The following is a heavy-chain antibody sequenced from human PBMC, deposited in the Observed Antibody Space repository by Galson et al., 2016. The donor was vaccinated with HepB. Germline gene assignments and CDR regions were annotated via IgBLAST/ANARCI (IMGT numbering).Heavy chain of an antibody. J-gene: IGHJ1*01. D-gene: IGHD4/OR15-4a*01. V-gene: IGHV3-74*01. CDR1: GFTFTSYW. Sequence: SLRLSCAASGFTFTSYWMHWVRQTPGKGLELVAFINGAGTTTTHADSVKGRFTISRDNARNTVFLQMNSLRVEDTAVYYFGRGRDYVSEFGGGQGTLVTVSS. CDR2: INGAGTTT. CDR3: GRGRDYVSEFG.